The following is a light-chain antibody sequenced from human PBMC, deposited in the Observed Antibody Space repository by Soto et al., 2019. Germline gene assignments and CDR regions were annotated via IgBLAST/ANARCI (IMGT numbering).Light chain of an antibody. CDR3: QQYNDWPEIT. Sequence: EIVMTQSPATLSVSPGEGATLSCRASESVGSNLAWYQQKPGQAPRLLIYGASNRATGIPARFSGSGSGTQFTLTISGLQSEDFAVYWCQQYNDWPEITFGQGTRLEIK. V-gene: IGKV3-15*01. J-gene: IGKJ5*01. CDR1: ESVGSN. CDR2: GAS.